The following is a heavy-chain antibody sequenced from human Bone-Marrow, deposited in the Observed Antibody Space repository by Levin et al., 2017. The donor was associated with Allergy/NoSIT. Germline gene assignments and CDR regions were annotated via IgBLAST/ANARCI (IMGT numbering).Heavy chain of an antibody. D-gene: IGHD6-13*01. J-gene: IGHJ4*02. Sequence: PGGSLRLSCAASGFTFSSYSMNWVRQAPGKGLEWVSSISSSSSYIYYADSVKGRFTISRDNAKNSLYLQMNSLRAEDTAVYYCARDPPSYSSSWYYFDYWGQGTLVTVSS. V-gene: IGHV3-21*01. CDR3: ARDPPSYSSSWYYFDY. CDR2: ISSSSSYI. CDR1: GFTFSSYS.